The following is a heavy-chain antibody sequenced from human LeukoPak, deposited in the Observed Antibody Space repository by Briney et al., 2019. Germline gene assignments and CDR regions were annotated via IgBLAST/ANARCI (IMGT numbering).Heavy chain of an antibody. CDR1: CGSISSSRYY. Sequence: SETLSLTCTLSCGSISSSRYYWGWIRQPPGKGLEWIGSIYYSRSTYYNPSLKSRVTISVDTSKNQFSLKLSSVTGAETAVYYCARHSPGYYFDYWGEGTLVTVSS. CDR3: ARHSPGYYFDY. J-gene: IGHJ4*02. D-gene: IGHD3-22*01. CDR2: IYYSRST. V-gene: IGHV4-39*01.